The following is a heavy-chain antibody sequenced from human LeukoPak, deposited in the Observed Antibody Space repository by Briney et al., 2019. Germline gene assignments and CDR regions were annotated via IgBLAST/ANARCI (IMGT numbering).Heavy chain of an antibody. CDR3: ARVPDFIARPCDS. CDR2: SSPTGDIT. V-gene: IGHV4-34*01. CDR1: GRSFSGNY. D-gene: IGHD2-21*01. Sequence: SETLSLTCAVYGRSFSGNYWTLIRQTPGRGLEWIGESSPTGDITGYNPSLKGRATISVDSSKKQFSLKLTSVTAADTGVYYCARVPDFIARPCDSWGPGTLVTVSS. J-gene: IGHJ4*02.